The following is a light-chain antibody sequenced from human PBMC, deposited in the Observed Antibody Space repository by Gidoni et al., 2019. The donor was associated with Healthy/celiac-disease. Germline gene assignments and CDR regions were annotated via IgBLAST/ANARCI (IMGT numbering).Light chain of an antibody. CDR2: AAS. J-gene: IGKJ1*01. CDR1: QSISSY. CDR3: QQSYRTPQT. Sequence: DIQMTQSPSSLSASVGDRVTITCRASQSISSYLNWYQPKPGKAPKLLIYAASSLQSGVPSRFSGSGSWTDFTLTISSLQPEDFATYYCQQSYRTPQTFXPXTKVEIK. V-gene: IGKV1-39*01.